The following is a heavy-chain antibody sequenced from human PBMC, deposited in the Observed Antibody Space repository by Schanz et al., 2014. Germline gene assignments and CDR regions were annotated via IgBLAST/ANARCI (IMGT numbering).Heavy chain of an antibody. Sequence: EVQLLVSGGGLVQPGGSLRLSCAASGFTFTNYAMTWVRQAPGKGLEWVSGISGSGGSTYDADSVKGRFTISRDNSKNTLYLQMNSLRAEDTAVYYCAKDHAGSDILTALGNWGQGTLVTVSS. D-gene: IGHD3-9*01. CDR1: GFTFTNYA. CDR2: ISGSGGST. CDR3: AKDHAGSDILTALGN. V-gene: IGHV3-23*01. J-gene: IGHJ4*02.